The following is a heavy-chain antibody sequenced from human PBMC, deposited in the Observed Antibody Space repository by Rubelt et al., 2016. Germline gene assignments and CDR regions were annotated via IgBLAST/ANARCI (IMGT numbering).Heavy chain of an antibody. Sequence: TFSSYWMRWVRRAPGKGLVWVSRINSDGSNTNYADSVKGRFTISRDNAENTLYLQMNSLRAEDTAIYYCAREYSSSRYFDYWGQGTLVTVSS. D-gene: IGHD6-6*01. CDR3: AREYSSSRYFDY. CDR1: TFSSYW. CDR2: INSDGSNT. J-gene: IGHJ4*02. V-gene: IGHV3-74*01.